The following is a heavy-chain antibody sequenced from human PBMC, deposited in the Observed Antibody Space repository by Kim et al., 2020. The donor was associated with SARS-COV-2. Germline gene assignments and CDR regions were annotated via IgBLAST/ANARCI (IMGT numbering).Heavy chain of an antibody. Sequence: WYSDYAESFKSRALINPDTSKNQFSLQLRSVTPEDTAVYFCARDDAWKFDYWGQGSLVTVSS. CDR3: ARDDAWKFDY. D-gene: IGHD1-1*01. V-gene: IGHV6-1*01. J-gene: IGHJ4*02. CDR2: WYS.